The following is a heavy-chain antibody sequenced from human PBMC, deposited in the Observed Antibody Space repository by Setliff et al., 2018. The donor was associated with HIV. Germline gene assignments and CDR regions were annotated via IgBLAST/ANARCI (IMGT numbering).Heavy chain of an antibody. V-gene: IGHV4-59*08. CDR3: ARAAAGNTGPFDL. CDR1: GASISSHY. J-gene: IGHJ4*02. Sequence: SSETLSLTCAVTGASISSHYWTWIRQPPGKGLEWIGYSVYRGNSKYNPSLKSRVTISIDASRDQFSLKLTSVTASDTAVYYCARAAAGNTGPFDLWGQGSPVTVSS. D-gene: IGHD4-17*01. CDR2: SVYRGNS.